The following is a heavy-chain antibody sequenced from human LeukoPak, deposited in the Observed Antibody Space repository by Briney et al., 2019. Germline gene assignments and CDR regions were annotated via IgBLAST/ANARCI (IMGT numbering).Heavy chain of an antibody. CDR2: IYYSGST. CDR3: ARVGRDWYFDL. CDR1: SGSISSYY. J-gene: IGHJ2*01. D-gene: IGHD1-1*01. V-gene: IGHV4-59*01. Sequence: PSETLSLTCTVSSGSISSYYWSWIRQPPGKGLEWIGYIYYSGSTNYNPSRKSRVTISADTSKDQFSLKLSSVTAADTAVYYCARVGRDWYFDLWGRGTLVTVSS.